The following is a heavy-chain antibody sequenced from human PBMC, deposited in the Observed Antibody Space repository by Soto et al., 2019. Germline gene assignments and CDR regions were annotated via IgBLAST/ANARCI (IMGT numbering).Heavy chain of an antibody. Sequence: QVQLVESGGGLVKPGGSLRLSCAASGFTFSDYYMSWIRQAPGKGLEWVSYISSSGSTIYYADSVKGRFTISRDNAKNSLYLQMNSLRAEDTAVYYCAREHDPVPVGFYNWNEGYFDYWGQGTLVTVSS. D-gene: IGHD1-20*01. CDR1: GFTFSDYY. CDR3: AREHDPVPVGFYNWNEGYFDY. CDR2: ISSSGSTI. V-gene: IGHV3-11*01. J-gene: IGHJ4*02.